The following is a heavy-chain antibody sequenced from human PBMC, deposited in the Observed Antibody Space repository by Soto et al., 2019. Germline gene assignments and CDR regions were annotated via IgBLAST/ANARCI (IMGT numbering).Heavy chain of an antibody. CDR3: AREGRMGWLGIDH. CDR2: ISTYDVNT. V-gene: IGHV1-18*01. Sequence: QVPLVQSGPEVKKPGASVKVSCTASGYTFTRHGFSWVRQAPGQGLEWMGWISTYDVNTPYAQNIQGRVTMNADTSASTVYMELTSLRPDDTAIYLCAREGRMGWLGIDHWGQGTRVSCSS. D-gene: IGHD6-19*01. CDR1: GYTFTRHG. J-gene: IGHJ4*02.